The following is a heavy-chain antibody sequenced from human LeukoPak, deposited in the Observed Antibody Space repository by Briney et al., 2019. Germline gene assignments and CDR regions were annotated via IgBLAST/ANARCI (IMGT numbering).Heavy chain of an antibody. CDR3: AELGITMIGGV. V-gene: IGHV3-23*01. D-gene: IGHD3-10*02. CDR2: ISGSGGNT. CDR1: GFTFSNYG. Sequence: GGSLRLSCAASGFTFSNYGMSWVRQAPGKGLEWVSTISGSGGNTYYADSVKGQFTISRDTSKNTLYLQMNSLRAEDTAVYYCAELGITMIGGVWGKGTTVTISS. J-gene: IGHJ6*04.